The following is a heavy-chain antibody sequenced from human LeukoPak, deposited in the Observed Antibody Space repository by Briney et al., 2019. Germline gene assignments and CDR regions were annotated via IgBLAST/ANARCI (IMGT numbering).Heavy chain of an antibody. Sequence: PSETLSLTCTVSGDPITSDYWSWIRQPPGKGLEWIGFLSYSGSTNYNPSLKSRVTSSLDTSKNQFSLRLRSVTAADTAVYYCARRVTYYYDRDGYHAYFDYWGQGTLVIVSS. J-gene: IGHJ4*02. D-gene: IGHD5-24*01. CDR1: GDPITSDY. CDR2: LSYSGST. V-gene: IGHV4-59*08. CDR3: ARRVTYYYDRDGYHAYFDY.